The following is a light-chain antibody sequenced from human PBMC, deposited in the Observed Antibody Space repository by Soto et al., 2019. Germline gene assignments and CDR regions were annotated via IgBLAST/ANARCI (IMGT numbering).Light chain of an antibody. CDR2: DAS. CDR1: QSVSSF. Sequence: EIVLTQSPATLSLSPGERATLSCRASQSVSSFLAWYQHKPGQAPRLLIYDASNRATGIPARFSGSGSRTDFTLTISSLEPEDFAVYYCQQRSDWPPFTFGGGTKVDIK. J-gene: IGKJ4*01. CDR3: QQRSDWPPFT. V-gene: IGKV3-11*01.